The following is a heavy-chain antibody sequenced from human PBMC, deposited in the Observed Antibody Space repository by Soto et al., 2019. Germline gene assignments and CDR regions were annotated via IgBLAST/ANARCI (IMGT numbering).Heavy chain of an antibody. D-gene: IGHD3-10*01. Sequence: GGSLRLSCAASGFTFDDYAMHWVRQAPGKGLEWVSGISWNSGSIGYADSVKGRFTISRDNAKNSLYLQMNSLRAEDTALYYCAKDRGGSGRDYYMDVWGKGTTVTVSS. V-gene: IGHV3-9*01. CDR3: AKDRGGSGRDYYMDV. J-gene: IGHJ6*03. CDR1: GFTFDDYA. CDR2: ISWNSGSI.